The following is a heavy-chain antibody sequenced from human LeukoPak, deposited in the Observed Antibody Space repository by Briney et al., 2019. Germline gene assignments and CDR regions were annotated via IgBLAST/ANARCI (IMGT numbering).Heavy chain of an antibody. CDR1: GFILSSYW. Sequence: GGSLRLSCGASGFILSSYWMTWVRLAPGKGLEWVANINQDGSEKYYVDSVKGRFTISRDTAKNSLYLQMNSLRAEDTAVYYCAREIGSGSYYNPGAFDIWGQGTMVTVSS. CDR3: AREIGSGSYYNPGAFDI. D-gene: IGHD3-10*01. J-gene: IGHJ3*02. CDR2: INQDGSEK. V-gene: IGHV3-7*01.